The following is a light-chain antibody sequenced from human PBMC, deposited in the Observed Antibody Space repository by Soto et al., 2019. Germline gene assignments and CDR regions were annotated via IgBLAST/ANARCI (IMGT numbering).Light chain of an antibody. Sequence: DIQMTQSPSSLSASVGDRDNFPCRASQGIRNDLGWYQQKPGKAPKRLIYAASSLQSGVPSRFNGSGTEFTLDFTLTISSLQTEDFATYSCLQYNIYPLTFGQGTKLEIK. CDR3: LQYNIYPLT. J-gene: IGKJ2*01. CDR2: AAS. CDR1: QGIRND. V-gene: IGKV1-17*01.